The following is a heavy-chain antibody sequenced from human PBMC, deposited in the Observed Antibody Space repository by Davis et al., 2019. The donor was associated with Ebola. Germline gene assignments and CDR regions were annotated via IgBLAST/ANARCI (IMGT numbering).Heavy chain of an antibody. CDR3: AKQPHGTLVATMGPHYYFGMDV. CDR2: IYYSGST. CDR1: GGSISSSSYY. J-gene: IGHJ6*02. V-gene: IGHV4-39*01. Sequence: MPSETLSLTCTVSGGSISSSSYYWGWIRQPPGKGLEWIGSIYYSGSTYYNPSRKRRVTISVDTSKNQFSLKLSSVTAADTAVYYCAKQPHGTLVATMGPHYYFGMDVWGQGTTVTVSS. D-gene: IGHD5-12*01.